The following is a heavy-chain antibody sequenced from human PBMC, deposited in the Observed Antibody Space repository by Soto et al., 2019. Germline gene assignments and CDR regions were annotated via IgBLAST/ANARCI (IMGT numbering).Heavy chain of an antibody. Sequence: GASVKVSCKASGYTFTSYAMHWVRQAPGQRLEWMGWINAGNGNKKNSQKFQGRVTITRDTSASTAYMELSSLSSVDMAVYYSATQLQWFYPSGQRTLVTVSS. D-gene: IGHD2-2*01. CDR1: GYTFTSYA. V-gene: IGHV1-3*01. CDR2: INAGNGNK. CDR3: ATQLQWFYP. J-gene: IGHJ5*02.